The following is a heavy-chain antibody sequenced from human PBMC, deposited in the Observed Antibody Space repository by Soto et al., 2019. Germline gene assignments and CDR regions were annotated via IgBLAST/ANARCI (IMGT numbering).Heavy chain of an antibody. CDR3: ARSEPEWNVDTAMVGFFPFDY. J-gene: IGHJ4*02. V-gene: IGHV1-3*01. CDR1: GYTFTSYA. CDR2: INAGNGNT. D-gene: IGHD5-18*01. Sequence: GASVKVSCNASGYTFTSYAMHWVRQTPGQRLEWMGWINAGNGNTKYSQKFQGRVTITRDTSASTAYMELSSLRSEDTAVYYCARSEPEWNVDTAMVGFFPFDYWGQGTLVTVSS.